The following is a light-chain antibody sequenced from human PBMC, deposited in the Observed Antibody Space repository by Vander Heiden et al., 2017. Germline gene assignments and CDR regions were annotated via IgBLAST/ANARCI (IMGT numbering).Light chain of an antibody. CDR3: QQADGTPPT. CDR1: QSIRTY. Sequence: DIQMTQSPSSLSASVGDRVTLTCRSSQSIRTYLNWYQQTPGRAPILLISSSSSLQSGVPSRFSGDGSGTEFTLSISDLQPDDSATYYCQQADGTPPTFGPGTKVEI. CDR2: SSS. J-gene: IGKJ3*01. V-gene: IGKV1-39*01.